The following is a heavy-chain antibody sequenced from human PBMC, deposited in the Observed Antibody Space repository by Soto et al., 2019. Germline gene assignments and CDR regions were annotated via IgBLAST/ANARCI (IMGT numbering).Heavy chain of an antibody. CDR2: VRFSSDYI. Sequence: EVRLVESGGGLVRPGGSLRLSCGTPGFTFSGYSVNWVRQAPGKGLEWVSSVRFSSDYIFYADSVKGRFTISRDDAKNSLYLQMNDLRAEDTAIYYCAREITSTGCYVDYWGQGTRVTVSS. CDR3: AREITSTGCYVDY. V-gene: IGHV3-21*02. D-gene: IGHD2-2*01. CDR1: GFTFSGYS. J-gene: IGHJ4*02.